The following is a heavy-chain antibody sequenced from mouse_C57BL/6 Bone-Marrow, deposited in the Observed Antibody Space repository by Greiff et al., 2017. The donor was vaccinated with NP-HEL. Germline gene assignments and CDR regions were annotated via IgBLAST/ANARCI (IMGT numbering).Heavy chain of an antibody. Sequence: QVQLQQPGAELVRPGSSVQLSCKASGYTFTSYWMHWVKQRPIQGLEWIGNIDPSDSETHYNQKFKDKATLTVDKSSSTAYMQLSSLTSEDSAVYYCARRGCYAMDYWGQGTSVTVSS. CDR1: GYTFTSYW. CDR2: IDPSDSET. CDR3: ARRGCYAMDY. J-gene: IGHJ4*01. V-gene: IGHV1-52*01.